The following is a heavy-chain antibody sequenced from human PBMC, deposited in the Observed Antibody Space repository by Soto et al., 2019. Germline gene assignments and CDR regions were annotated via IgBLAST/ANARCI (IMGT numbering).Heavy chain of an antibody. CDR1: GFTFSSYA. J-gene: IGHJ4*02. V-gene: IGHV3-23*01. D-gene: IGHD5-12*01. CDR2: ISGSGGST. Sequence: EVQLLESGGGLVQPGGSLRLSCAASGFTFSSYAMSWVRQAPGKGLEWVSAISGSGGSTYYADSVKGRFTISRDNSKNALYLQMSSLRAEDTAVYYCAKCLSGYGRCGGGQGTLVTVSS. CDR3: AKCLSGYGRCG.